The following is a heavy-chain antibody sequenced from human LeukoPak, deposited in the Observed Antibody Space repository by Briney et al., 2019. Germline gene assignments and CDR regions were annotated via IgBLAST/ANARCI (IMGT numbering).Heavy chain of an antibody. Sequence: PGGSLRLSCAASGFTFSSYSMNWVRQAPGKGLEWIGEINHSGSTNYNPSLKSRVTISVDTSKNQFSLKLSSVTAADTAVYYCARGADGVVVPAANYFDYWGQGTLVTVSS. V-gene: IGHV4-34*01. D-gene: IGHD2-2*01. CDR2: INHSGST. CDR1: GFTFSSYS. J-gene: IGHJ4*02. CDR3: ARGADGVVVPAANYFDY.